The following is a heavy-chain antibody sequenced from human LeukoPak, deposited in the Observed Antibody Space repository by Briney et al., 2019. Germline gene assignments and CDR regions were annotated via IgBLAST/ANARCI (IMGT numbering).Heavy chain of an antibody. CDR2: INHSGST. Sequence: SETLSLTCAVYGGSFSGYYWSWIRQPPGKGLEWIGEINHSGSTNYNPSLKSRVTISVDTSKNQFSLKLSSVTAADTAVYYCARGVVTTVTTKFDYWGQGTLVTVSS. CDR3: ARGVVTTVTTKFDY. CDR1: GGSFSGYY. J-gene: IGHJ4*02. D-gene: IGHD4-17*01. V-gene: IGHV4-34*01.